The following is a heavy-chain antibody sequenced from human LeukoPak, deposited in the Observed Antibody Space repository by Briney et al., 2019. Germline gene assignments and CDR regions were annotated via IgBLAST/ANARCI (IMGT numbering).Heavy chain of an antibody. CDR2: IWYDGGNK. CDR1: GFTFSSYE. Sequence: GGSLRLSCAASGFTFSSYEMNWVRQAPGKGLEWVAAIWYDGGNKYYADSLKGRFTVSRDNSKNTLHLQVSSLRAEDTAVYYCARDAGGGFNSFNYWGQGVLVTVSS. D-gene: IGHD3-16*01. V-gene: IGHV3-33*08. CDR3: ARDAGGGFNSFNY. J-gene: IGHJ4*02.